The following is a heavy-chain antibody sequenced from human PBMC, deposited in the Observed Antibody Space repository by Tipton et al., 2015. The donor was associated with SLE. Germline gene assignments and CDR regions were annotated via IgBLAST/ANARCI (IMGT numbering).Heavy chain of an antibody. CDR2: IYYSGST. CDR3: ARDGNILWFGS. J-gene: IGHJ5*01. V-gene: IGHV4-39*07. D-gene: IGHD2/OR15-2a*01. Sequence: TLSLTCTVSGGSISSSSYYWGWIRQPPGKGLELIGSIYYSGSTYYNPSLKSRVTISVDASKNQFSLKLSSVTAADTAVYYCARDGNILWFGSWGQGTLVTVAS. CDR1: GGSISSSSYY.